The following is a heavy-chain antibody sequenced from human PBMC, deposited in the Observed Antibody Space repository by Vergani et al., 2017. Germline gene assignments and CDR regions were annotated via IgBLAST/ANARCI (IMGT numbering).Heavy chain of an antibody. J-gene: IGHJ5*02. CDR1: GYNFTSFD. CDR3: ARCVLDSKYRHNWFGP. CDR2: MNPKSGNT. Sequence: QEQLVQSGAEVRKPGASVKVSCKASGYNFTSFDINWVRLATGQGLEWMGWMNPKSGNTAYAAKFQGRITMTMDSSTDTAYFEMKSLRIEDTAIYFRARCVLDSKYRHNWFGPWGQGTVVTVSS. D-gene: IGHD3/OR15-3a*01. V-gene: IGHV1-8*01.